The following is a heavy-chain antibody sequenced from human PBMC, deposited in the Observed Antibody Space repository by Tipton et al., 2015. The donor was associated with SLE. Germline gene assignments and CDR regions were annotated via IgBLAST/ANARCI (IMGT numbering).Heavy chain of an antibody. V-gene: IGHV4-38-2*02. Sequence: TLSLTCTVSGYSISSGYYWGWIRQPPGKGLEWIGSIYRSGSTYYNPSLKSRVTISVDTSKNQFSLKLSSVTAADTAVYYCARDPSQYSSSADAFDIWGQGTMVTVSS. CDR1: GYSISSGYY. CDR3: ARDPSQYSSSADAFDI. D-gene: IGHD6-6*01. J-gene: IGHJ3*02. CDR2: IYRSGST.